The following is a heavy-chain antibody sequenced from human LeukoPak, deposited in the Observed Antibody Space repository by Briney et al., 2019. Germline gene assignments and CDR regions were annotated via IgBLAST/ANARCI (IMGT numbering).Heavy chain of an antibody. CDR2: IIPIFGRA. D-gene: IGHD4-11*01. Sequence: SVKVSCKASGYSFTDHYLHWVRQAPGQGLEWMGGIIPIFGRANYAQKFQGRVTITADESTSAAYMELSSLRSEDTAVYYCARDPDNYSRGDYWGQGTLVTVSS. CDR1: GYSFTDHY. J-gene: IGHJ4*02. CDR3: ARDPDNYSRGDY. V-gene: IGHV1-69*13.